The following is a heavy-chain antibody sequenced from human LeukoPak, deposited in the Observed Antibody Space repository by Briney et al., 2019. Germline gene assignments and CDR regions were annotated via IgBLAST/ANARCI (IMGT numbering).Heavy chain of an antibody. Sequence: SETLSLTCAVYGGPFSGYYWSWIRQPPGKGLEWIGEINHSGSTNYNPSLKSRVTISVDTSKNQFSLKLSSVTAADTAVYYCARGVWLRWLQNWFDPWGQGTLVTVSS. CDR3: ARGVWLRWLQNWFDP. V-gene: IGHV4-34*01. CDR1: GGPFSGYY. D-gene: IGHD5-24*01. J-gene: IGHJ5*02. CDR2: INHSGST.